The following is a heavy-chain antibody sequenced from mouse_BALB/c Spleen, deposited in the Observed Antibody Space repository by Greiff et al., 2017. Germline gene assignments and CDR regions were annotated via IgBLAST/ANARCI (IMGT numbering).Heavy chain of an antibody. J-gene: IGHJ3*01. Sequence: VKLQQSGAELARPGASVKMSCKASGYTFTSYTMHWVKQRPGQGLEWIGYINPSSGYTNYNQKFKDKATLTADKSSSTAYMQLSSLTSEDSAVYYCARDKLGLTWFAYWGQGTLVTVSA. CDR2: INPSSGYT. CDR3: ARDKLGLTWFAY. CDR1: GYTFTSYT. D-gene: IGHD4-1*01. V-gene: IGHV1-4*01.